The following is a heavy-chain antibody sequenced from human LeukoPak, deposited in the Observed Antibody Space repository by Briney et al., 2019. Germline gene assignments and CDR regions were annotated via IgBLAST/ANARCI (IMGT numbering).Heavy chain of an antibody. Sequence: GGSLRLSCAASGFTVSSSYMSWVRQAPGKGLEWVSIISSAGTTYYADSVKGRFTISRDNSKNTVYLQVNSLRDENTAVYYCARDLEAANTYYFDYWGQGTMVTVSS. CDR1: GFTVSSSY. CDR3: ARDLEAANTYYFDY. J-gene: IGHJ4*02. D-gene: IGHD6-13*01. V-gene: IGHV3-66*01. CDR2: ISSAGTT.